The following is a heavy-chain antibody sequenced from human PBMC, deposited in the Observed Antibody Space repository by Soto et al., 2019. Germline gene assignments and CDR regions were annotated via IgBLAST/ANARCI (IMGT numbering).Heavy chain of an antibody. J-gene: IGHJ4*02. D-gene: IGHD2-2*01. CDR2: VNPGGIT. CDR1: GGSLSGYY. Sequence: PSETLSLTCAVYGGSLSGYYWTWIRQPPGKGLEWIGEVNPGGITNYSPSVKSRLTISLDTSKKQVSLEMTSVTAADTAVYYCGRVVIKMAIKSIDSWGPGTLGTV. V-gene: IGHV4-34*01. CDR3: GRVVIKMAIKSIDS.